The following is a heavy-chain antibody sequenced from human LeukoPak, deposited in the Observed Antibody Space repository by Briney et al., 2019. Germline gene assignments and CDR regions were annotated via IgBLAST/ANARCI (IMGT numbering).Heavy chain of an antibody. J-gene: IGHJ6*02. D-gene: IGHD3-3*01. Sequence: PSGTLSLTCTVSGGSVSSGSYYWSWIRQPPGKGLEWIGYIYYSGSTNYNPSLKSRVTISVDTSKNQFSLKLSSVTAADTAVYYCARESYDFWSGYSRYGMDVWGQGTTVTVSS. CDR1: GGSVSSGSYY. CDR3: ARESYDFWSGYSRYGMDV. V-gene: IGHV4-61*01. CDR2: IYYSGST.